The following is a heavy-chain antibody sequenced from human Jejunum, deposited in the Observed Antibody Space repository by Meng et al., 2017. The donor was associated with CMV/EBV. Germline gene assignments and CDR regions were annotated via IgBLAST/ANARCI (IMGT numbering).Heavy chain of an antibody. Sequence: GFTFSGYWMSWVRHAPGKGLEWVANIHQNENEKDYVDSVTGRFTISRDNAQNSLYLQMSSLRAEDTAVYYCARWHYYGSGSYAFDMWGQGTMVTVSS. V-gene: IGHV3-7*01. CDR3: ARWHYYGSGSYAFDM. D-gene: IGHD3-10*01. J-gene: IGHJ3*02. CDR1: GFTFSGYW. CDR2: IHQNENEK.